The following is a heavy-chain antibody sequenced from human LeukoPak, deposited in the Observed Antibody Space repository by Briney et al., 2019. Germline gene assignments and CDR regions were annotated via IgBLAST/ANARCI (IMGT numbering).Heavy chain of an antibody. CDR2: ISWNSGSI. V-gene: IGHV3-9*01. J-gene: IGHJ4*02. D-gene: IGHD6-19*01. CDR3: AKEAYSSGWYWGYYFDY. CDR1: GFTFDDYA. Sequence: PGGSLRLSCAASGFTFDDYAMHWVRQAPGKGLEWVSGISWNSGSIGYADSVKGRFTISRDNAKNSLYLQMNSLRAKDTALYYCAKEAYSSGWYWGYYFDYWGQGTLVTVSS.